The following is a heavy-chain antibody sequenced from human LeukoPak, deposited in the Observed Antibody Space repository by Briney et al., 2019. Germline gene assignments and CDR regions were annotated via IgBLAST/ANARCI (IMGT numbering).Heavy chain of an antibody. V-gene: IGHV4-39*01. Sequence: SETLSLTCTVPGGSISSSSYYWGWIRQPPGKGLDWIGRIYYSGSTYYNPSLKSRVTISVDTSKNQFSLKLSSVTAADTAVYYCARRGGGMTWGQGTLVTVSS. J-gene: IGHJ5*02. CDR3: ARRGGGMT. CDR1: GGSISSSSYY. CDR2: IYYSGST. D-gene: IGHD1-1*01.